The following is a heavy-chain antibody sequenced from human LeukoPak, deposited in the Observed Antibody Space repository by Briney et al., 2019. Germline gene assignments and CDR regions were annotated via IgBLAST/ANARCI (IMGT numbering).Heavy chain of an antibody. CDR2: IYYSGTT. CDR1: AASISDYY. V-gene: IGHV4-59*01. J-gene: IGHJ5*02. Sequence: SETLSLTCSVSAASISDYYCSWIRLPPGKGLEWIGYIYYSGTTNYNPSLKSRVTISKDPSKNQISLKLTSVTHADTAVYYCARGSNWFDPWGQGILVTVSS. D-gene: IGHD6-6*01. CDR3: ARGSNWFDP.